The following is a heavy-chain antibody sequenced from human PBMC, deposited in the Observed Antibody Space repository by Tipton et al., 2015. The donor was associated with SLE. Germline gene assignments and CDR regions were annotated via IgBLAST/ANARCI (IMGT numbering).Heavy chain of an antibody. CDR3: ARFADSSSWTAYAFDI. J-gene: IGHJ3*02. CDR1: GGSFGGNY. V-gene: IGHV4-34*01. CDR2: INHSGST. D-gene: IGHD6-13*01. Sequence: TLSLTCAVYGGSFGGNYWSWIRQPPGKGLEWIGEINHSGSTNYNPSLKSRVTISVDTSKNQFSLKLSSVTAADTAVYYCARFADSSSWTAYAFDIWGQGTMVTVSS.